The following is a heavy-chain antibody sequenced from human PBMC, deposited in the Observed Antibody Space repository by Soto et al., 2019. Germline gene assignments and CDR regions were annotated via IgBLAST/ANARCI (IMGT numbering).Heavy chain of an antibody. CDR2: ISHWGNT. CDR1: GYSFAPYG. J-gene: IGHJ4*02. V-gene: IGHV1-18*03. D-gene: IGHD3-10*01. CDR3: ARDLDGSGSYYTDY. Sequence: VSAKVTCKASGYSFAPYGMSWVRQAPVQGLEWMGWISHWGNTNYAHKVQGRVTMTTDTSARTGYMELRSLRYDDMAIYFCARDLDGSGSYYTDYWGQGTLVTV.